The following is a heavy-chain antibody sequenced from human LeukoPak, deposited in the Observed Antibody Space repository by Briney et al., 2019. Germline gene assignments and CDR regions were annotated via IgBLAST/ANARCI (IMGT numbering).Heavy chain of an antibody. J-gene: IGHJ5*02. V-gene: IGHV4-34*01. CDR1: GGSFSGYY. CDR2: INHSGST. CDR3: ARVEGDSGYDSHWFDP. D-gene: IGHD5-12*01. Sequence: SETLSLTCAVYGGSFSGYYWSWIRQPPGKGLEWIGEINHSGSTNYNPSLKSRVTISVDTSKNQFSLKLSSMTAADTAVYYCARVEGDSGYDSHWFDPWGQGTLVAVSS.